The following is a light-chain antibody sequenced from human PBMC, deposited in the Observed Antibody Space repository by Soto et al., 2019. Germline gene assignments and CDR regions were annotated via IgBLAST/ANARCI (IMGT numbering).Light chain of an antibody. CDR3: QQANSFPFT. Sequence: DIQMTQSPSSVSAFVGDRVIITCRASQGISRSLAWYQQKSGEAPKLLIYAASNLQSGVPSRFSGSGSGTDFTLTITRLQPEEFAAYYCQQANSFPFTFGPGTKVDIK. CDR2: AAS. V-gene: IGKV1-12*01. CDR1: QGISRS. J-gene: IGKJ3*01.